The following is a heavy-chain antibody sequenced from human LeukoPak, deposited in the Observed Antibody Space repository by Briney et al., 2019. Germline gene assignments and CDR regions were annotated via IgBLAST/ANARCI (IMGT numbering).Heavy chain of an antibody. Sequence: GESLKISCKGSGYSFTSYWIGWVRRMPGKGLEWMGIIYPGDSDTRYSPSFQGQGTISADKSISTAYLQWSSLKASDTAMYYCARQGYSSGWYVIYYFDYWGQGTMVTVSS. J-gene: IGHJ4*02. D-gene: IGHD6-19*01. CDR3: ARQGYSSGWYVIYYFDY. V-gene: IGHV5-51*01. CDR2: IYPGDSDT. CDR1: GYSFTSYW.